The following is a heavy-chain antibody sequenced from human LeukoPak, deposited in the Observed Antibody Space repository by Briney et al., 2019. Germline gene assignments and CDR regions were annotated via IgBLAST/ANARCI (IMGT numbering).Heavy chain of an antibody. J-gene: IGHJ4*02. CDR3: ERGNFAFDH. CDR1: GFTFRNYW. D-gene: IGHD3-16*01. V-gene: IGHV3-7*01. CDR2: IKEGGSEK. Sequence: GGSLRLSCAGSGFTFRNYWMSWVRQAPGKGLEWVANIKEGGSEKYYVDSVKGRFTISRDNAKNSLYLQMNSLSAEDTAVYYCERGNFAFDHWGQGTLVTVSS.